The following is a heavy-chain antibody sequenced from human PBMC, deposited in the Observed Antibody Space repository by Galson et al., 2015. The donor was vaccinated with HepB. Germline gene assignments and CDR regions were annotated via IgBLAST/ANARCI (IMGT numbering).Heavy chain of an antibody. CDR3: ITRPKSATYYVGGPFDI. Sequence: SLRLSCAASGFTFNNAWMHWVRQAPGKGLEWVGRIKSKTDGETTDYPAHVKGRFTISRDDSKNTLYLQMSSLKIEDTAVYYCITRPKSATYYVGGPFDIWGQGTMVTVSS. J-gene: IGHJ3*02. CDR2: IKSKTDGETT. D-gene: IGHD1-26*01. V-gene: IGHV3-15*01. CDR1: GFTFNNAW.